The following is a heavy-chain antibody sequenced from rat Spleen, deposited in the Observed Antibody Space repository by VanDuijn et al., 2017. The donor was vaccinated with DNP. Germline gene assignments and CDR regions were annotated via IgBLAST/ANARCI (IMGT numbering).Heavy chain of an antibody. Sequence: EVQLVESGGGLVQPRGSLKLSCAASGFDFNTYAMSWVRQAPGKGLDWVASISIKTHNYATLYADSVKERFTISRDDSQSMVYLQMNNLKTEDTALYYCTRRGRAMDAWGQGTSVTVSS. CDR3: TRRGRAMDA. J-gene: IGHJ4*01. V-gene: IGHV10-4*01. D-gene: IGHD4-1*01. CDR1: GFDFNTYA. CDR2: ISIKTHNYAT.